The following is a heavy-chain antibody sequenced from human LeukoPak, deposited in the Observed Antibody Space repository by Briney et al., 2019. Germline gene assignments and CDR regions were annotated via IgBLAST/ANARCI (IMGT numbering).Heavy chain of an antibody. V-gene: IGHV1-18*01. CDR3: AADLSNPRMGASYLDS. CDR2: ISAYNGNT. J-gene: IGHJ4*02. CDR1: GYTFTSYG. Sequence: ASVTVSCTASGYTFTSYGISWVRQAPGQGLEWMGWISAYNGNTNYAQKLQGRVTMTTDTSTSTAYMELRSLRSDDTAVYYCAADLSNPRMGASYLDSWGQGTLVTVSS. D-gene: IGHD3-16*01.